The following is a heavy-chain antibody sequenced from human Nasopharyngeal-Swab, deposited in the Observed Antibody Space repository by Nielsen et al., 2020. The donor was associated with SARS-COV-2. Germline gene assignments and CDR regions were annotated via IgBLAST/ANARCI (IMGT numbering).Heavy chain of an antibody. CDR1: GGTFSSYA. Sequence: SVKVSCKASGGTFSSYAISWVRQAPGQGLEWMGGIIPIFGTANYAQKFQGRVTITADESTSTAYMELSSLRSEDTAVYYCARYGSTYYYDSSGYTQGVYFQHWGQGTLVTVSS. CDR3: ARYGSTYYYDSSGYTQGVYFQH. D-gene: IGHD3-22*01. CDR2: IIPIFGTA. V-gene: IGHV1-69*13. J-gene: IGHJ1*01.